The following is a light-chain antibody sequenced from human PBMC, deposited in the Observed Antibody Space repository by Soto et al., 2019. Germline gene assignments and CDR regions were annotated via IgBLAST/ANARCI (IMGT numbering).Light chain of an antibody. CDR2: DAS. V-gene: IGKV3-11*01. J-gene: IGKJ4*01. CDR1: QSVSTY. Sequence: VLTQSPATLSLSPGERATLSCRASQSVSTYLAWYQQKPGQAPRLLIYDASNRATRIPARFSGSGSGTDFTLTISSLEPEDFVVYYCQQRINWPPFTFGGGTKVEIK. CDR3: QQRINWPPFT.